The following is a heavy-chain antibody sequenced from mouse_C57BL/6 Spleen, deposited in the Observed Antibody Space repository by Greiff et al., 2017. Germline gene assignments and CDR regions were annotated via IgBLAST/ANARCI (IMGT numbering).Heavy chain of an antibody. CDR1: GYTFTDYY. CDR2: IYPGSGNT. J-gene: IGHJ1*03. D-gene: IGHD1-1*01. CDR3: AREGVYYYGSSSYFDV. V-gene: IGHV1-76*01. Sequence: SGAELVRPGASVKLSCKASGYTFTDYYINWVKQRPGQGLEWIARIYPGSGNTYYNEKFKGKATLTAEKSSSTAYMQLSSLTSEDSAVYFCAREGVYYYGSSSYFDVWGTGTTVTVSS.